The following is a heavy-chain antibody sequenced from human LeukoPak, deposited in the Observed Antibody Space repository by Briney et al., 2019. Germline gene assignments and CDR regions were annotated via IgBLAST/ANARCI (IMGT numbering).Heavy chain of an antibody. D-gene: IGHD1-26*01. Sequence: PSETLSLTCAVYGGSLSGSYWSWIRQPPGKGLEWIGYIYYSGSTNYNPSLKSRITISVDTSKNQFSLKLSSVTAADTAVYYCARHGSGRYLGDWYFDLWGRGTLVTVSS. CDR2: IYYSGST. V-gene: IGHV4-59*08. J-gene: IGHJ2*01. CDR1: GGSLSGSY. CDR3: ARHGSGRYLGDWYFDL.